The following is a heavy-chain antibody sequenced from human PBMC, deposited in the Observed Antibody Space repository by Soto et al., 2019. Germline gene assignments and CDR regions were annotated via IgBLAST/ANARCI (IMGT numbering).Heavy chain of an antibody. CDR2: ISYDGSNK. CDR3: AKDVHYDFWSGSSYFDY. J-gene: IGHJ4*02. V-gene: IGHV3-30*18. D-gene: IGHD3-3*01. Sequence: PGGSLRLSCAASGFTFSSYGMHWARQAPGKGLEWVAVISYDGSNKYYADSVKGRFTISRDNSKNTLYLQMNSLRAEDTAVYYCAKDVHYDFWSGSSYFDYWGQGTLVTVSS. CDR1: GFTFSSYG.